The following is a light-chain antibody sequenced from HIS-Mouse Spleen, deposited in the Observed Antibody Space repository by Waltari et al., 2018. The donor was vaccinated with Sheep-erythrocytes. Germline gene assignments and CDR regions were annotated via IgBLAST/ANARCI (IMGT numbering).Light chain of an antibody. CDR2: EGS. Sequence: QSALTQPASVSGSPGQSITISCTGTSSDVGSYNLVSWYQQHPGKAPKLMIDEGSKRTSGVSNRFSGSKSCNTASLTISGLQAEDEADYYCCSYAGSSIWVFGGGTKLTVL. J-gene: IGLJ3*02. CDR1: SSDVGSYNL. V-gene: IGLV2-23*01. CDR3: CSYAGSSIWV.